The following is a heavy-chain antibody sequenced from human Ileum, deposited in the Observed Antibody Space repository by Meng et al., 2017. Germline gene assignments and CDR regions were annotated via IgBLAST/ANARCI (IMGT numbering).Heavy chain of an antibody. V-gene: IGHV1-69*01. CDR3: ASRYCTDSGCHLGAFDF. D-gene: IGHD2-8*02. CDR1: GGTLTNFP. Sequence: QGLLVQSGAEVKRPGSSVKVSFKTSGGTLTNFPIHWVRQAPGQGLEWMGGIIPMFGIVNYAQNFQGRLTITADEFSTTGYMDLSSLTSEDTAVYYCASRYCTDSGCHLGAFDFWGQGTLVTVSS. J-gene: IGHJ4*02. CDR2: IIPMFGIV.